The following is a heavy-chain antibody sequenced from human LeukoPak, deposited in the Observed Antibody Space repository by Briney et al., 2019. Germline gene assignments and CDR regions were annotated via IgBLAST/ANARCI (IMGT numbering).Heavy chain of an antibody. D-gene: IGHD6-19*01. J-gene: IGHJ3*02. Sequence: SVKVSCKASGYTFTSYDMHWVRQAPGQGLEWMGGIIPIFGTANYAQKFQGRVTITADESTSTAYMELSSLRSEDTAVYYCVAGSAFDIWGQGTMVTVSS. CDR1: GYTFTSYD. CDR2: IIPIFGTA. CDR3: VAGSAFDI. V-gene: IGHV1-69*13.